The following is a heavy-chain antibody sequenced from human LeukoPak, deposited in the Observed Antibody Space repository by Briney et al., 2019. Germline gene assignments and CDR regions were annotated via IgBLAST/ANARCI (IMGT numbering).Heavy chain of an antibody. J-gene: IGHJ4*02. CDR2: IIPILGIA. V-gene: IGHV1-69*04. CDR3: ASSIAVADRLDY. D-gene: IGHD6-19*01. Sequence: SVKVSCKASGGTFSSYAISWVRQALGQGLEWMGRIIPILGIANYAQKFQGRVTITADKSTSTAYMELSSLRSEDTAVYYCASSIAVADRLDYWGQGTLVTVSS. CDR1: GGTFSSYA.